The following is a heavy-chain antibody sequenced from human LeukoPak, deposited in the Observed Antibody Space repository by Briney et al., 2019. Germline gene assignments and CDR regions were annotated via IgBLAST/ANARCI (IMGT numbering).Heavy chain of an antibody. D-gene: IGHD2/OR15-2a*01. CDR2: ISGSGGST. CDR3: ARGISMGRYYFDY. V-gene: IGHV3-23*01. CDR1: GFTFSSYA. J-gene: IGHJ4*02. Sequence: PGGSLRLSCAASGFTFSSYAMSWVRQAPGKGLEWVSAISGSGGSTYYADSVKGRFTISRDNSKNTLYLQMNSLRAEDTAVYYCARGISMGRYYFDYWGQGTLVTVSS.